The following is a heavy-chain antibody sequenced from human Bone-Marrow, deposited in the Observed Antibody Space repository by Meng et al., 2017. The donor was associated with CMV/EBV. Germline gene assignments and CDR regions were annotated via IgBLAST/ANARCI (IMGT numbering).Heavy chain of an antibody. CDR1: GGSISSSSYY. J-gene: IGHJ5*02. D-gene: IGHD4-17*01. CDR3: ARVPRYGARGWFDH. Sequence: SETLSLTCTVSGGSISSSSYYWGWIRQPPGKGLEWIGSIYYSGSTYYNPSLKSRVTISVDTSKNQFSLKLSSVTAADTAVYYCARVPRYGARGWFDHWGQGTLVTVSS. V-gene: IGHV4-39*07. CDR2: IYYSGST.